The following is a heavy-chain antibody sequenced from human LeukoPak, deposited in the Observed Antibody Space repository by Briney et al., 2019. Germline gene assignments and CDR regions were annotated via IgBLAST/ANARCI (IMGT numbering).Heavy chain of an antibody. J-gene: IGHJ6*04. Sequence: PSQTLSLTCTVSGGSISSGDDYWSWIRQPAGKGLEWIGRIYTSGSSGSTNYNLTLKSRATITVDTSKNRFSLKLSSVTAADTAVYYCARGTYYDSGVDVWGKGTTVTVSS. CDR1: GGSISSGDDY. CDR3: ARGTYYDSGVDV. CDR2: IYTSGSSGST. V-gene: IGHV4-61*02. D-gene: IGHD3-3*01.